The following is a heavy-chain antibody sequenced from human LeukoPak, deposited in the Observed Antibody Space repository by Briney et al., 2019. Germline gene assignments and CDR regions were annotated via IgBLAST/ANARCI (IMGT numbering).Heavy chain of an antibody. Sequence: KPSETLSLTCTVSGGSISSDNYYWGWIRQPPGKGLEWIGSIYYSGTTYYNASLKSRVTMSVDTSKNQFSLRLSSVTAADTAVYYCARVGGSGSYFRYGMDVWGQGTTVTVSS. CDR2: IYYSGTT. CDR1: GGSISSDNYY. D-gene: IGHD3-10*01. CDR3: ARVGGSGSYFRYGMDV. J-gene: IGHJ6*02. V-gene: IGHV4-39*07.